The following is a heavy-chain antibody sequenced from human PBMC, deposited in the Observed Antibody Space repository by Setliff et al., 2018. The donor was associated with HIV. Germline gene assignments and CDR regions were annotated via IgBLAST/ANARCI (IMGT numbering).Heavy chain of an antibody. J-gene: IGHJ4*02. Sequence: SETLSLTCEVSGGSISNYYWSWIRQPAGKGLEWIGCIFSSGNTYYNPSLKSRVTMSVDTSKNQFSLNLNSVTAADTAIYYCARAPFPVAGFDYFDHWGQGTQVTVS. CDR3: ARAPFPVAGFDYFDH. D-gene: IGHD6-19*01. CDR2: IFSSGNT. CDR1: GGSISNYY. V-gene: IGHV4-4*07.